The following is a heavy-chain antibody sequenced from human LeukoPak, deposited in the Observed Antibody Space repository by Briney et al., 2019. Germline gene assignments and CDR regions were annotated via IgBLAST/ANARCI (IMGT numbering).Heavy chain of an antibody. CDR1: GYTFTGYY. CDR2: ISAYNGNT. D-gene: IGHD6-13*01. V-gene: IGHV1-18*04. CDR3: ARKANIAAAGPYYYYYMDV. Sequence: ASVKVSCKASGYTFTGYYMHWVRQAPGQGLEWMGWISAYNGNTNYAQKLQGRVTMTTDTSTSTAYMELRSLRSDDTAVYYCARKANIAAAGPYYYYYMDVWGKGTTVTISS. J-gene: IGHJ6*03.